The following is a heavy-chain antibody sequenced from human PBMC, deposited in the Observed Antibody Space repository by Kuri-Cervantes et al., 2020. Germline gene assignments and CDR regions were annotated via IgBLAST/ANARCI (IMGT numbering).Heavy chain of an antibody. J-gene: IGHJ4*02. V-gene: IGHV3-30-3*01. CDR3: AKSDCGTTSCYVRDH. Sequence: GESLKISCAASGFTFSSYAMHWVRQAPGKGLEWVAVISYDGSNKYYADSVKGRFTISRDNSKNTLYLQMNSLRAEDTAVYYCAKSDCGTTSCYVRDHWGQGTLVTVSS. CDR1: GFTFSSYA. D-gene: IGHD2-2*01. CDR2: ISYDGSNK.